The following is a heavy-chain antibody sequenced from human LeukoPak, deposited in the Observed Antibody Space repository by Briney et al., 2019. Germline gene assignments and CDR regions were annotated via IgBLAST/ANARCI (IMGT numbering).Heavy chain of an antibody. J-gene: IGHJ5*02. D-gene: IGHD5-24*01. V-gene: IGHV1-2*02. CDR3: ARDVAIKGKMATIQGLRFDP. CDR2: INPNSGGT. CDR1: GYTFTGYY. Sequence: ASVKVSCKAFGYTFTGYYMQWVRQAPGQGLEWMGWINPNSGGTNYAQKFQGRVTMTRDTSISTAYMELSRLRSDDTAVYYCARDVAIKGKMATIQGLRFDPWGQGTLVTVSS.